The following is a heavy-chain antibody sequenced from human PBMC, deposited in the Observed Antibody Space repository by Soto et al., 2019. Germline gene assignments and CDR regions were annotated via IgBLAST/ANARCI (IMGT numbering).Heavy chain of an antibody. CDR3: TNFRYSSGWTFDY. D-gene: IGHD6-19*01. V-gene: IGHV3-49*03. J-gene: IGHJ4*02. CDR2: IRSKAYGGTT. CDR1: GFTFGDYA. Sequence: GGSLRLSCTASGFTFGDYAMSWFRQAPGKGLEWVGFIRSKAYGGTTEYAASVKGRFTISRDDSKSIAYLQMNSLKTEDTAVYYCTNFRYSSGWTFDYWGQGTLVTVSS.